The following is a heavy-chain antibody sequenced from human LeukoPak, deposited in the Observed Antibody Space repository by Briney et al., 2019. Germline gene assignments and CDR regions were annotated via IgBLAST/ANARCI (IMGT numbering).Heavy chain of an antibody. CDR3: ARGRWTGYCTTTNCYSGLDP. Sequence: GASVKVSCKVSGYIFTELSMHWVRQAPGQGLEWMGGFNPEDGETFYAQKFQGRVNMTEDTSTDTAYMELSSLSYDDTAVYYCARGRWTGYCTTTNCYSGLDPWGQGTLVTVSS. D-gene: IGHD2-2*02. CDR2: FNPEDGET. CDR1: GYIFTELS. V-gene: IGHV1-24*01. J-gene: IGHJ5*02.